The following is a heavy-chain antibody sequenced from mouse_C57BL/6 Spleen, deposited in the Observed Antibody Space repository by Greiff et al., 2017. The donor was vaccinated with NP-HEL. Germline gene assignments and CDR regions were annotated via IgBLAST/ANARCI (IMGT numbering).Heavy chain of an antibody. V-gene: IGHV14-2*01. CDR1: GFNIKDYY. CDR2: IDPEDGET. D-gene: IGHD2-4*01. Sequence: VQLQQSGAELVKPGASVKLSCTASGFNIKDYYMHWVKQRTEQGLEWIGRIDPEDGETKYAPQFQGKATITADTSSNTAYLQLSSLTSEDTAVYYCARGGVFANDYDEAWFAYWGQGTLVTVSA. J-gene: IGHJ3*01. CDR3: ARGGVFANDYDEAWFAY.